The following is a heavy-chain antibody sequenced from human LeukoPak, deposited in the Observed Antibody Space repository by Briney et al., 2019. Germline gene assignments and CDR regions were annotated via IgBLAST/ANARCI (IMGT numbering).Heavy chain of an antibody. CDR1: GGTISSYY. V-gene: IGHV4-59*08. Sequence: SETLSLTCTVSGGTISSYYWNWIRQPPGKGLEWIGYIHYSGSTKYNPSLKSRVTISVDTSKNQFSLKLSSVTAADTAVYYRARWYSSGWAFDYWGQGTLVTVSS. CDR2: IHYSGST. D-gene: IGHD6-19*01. CDR3: ARWYSSGWAFDY. J-gene: IGHJ4*02.